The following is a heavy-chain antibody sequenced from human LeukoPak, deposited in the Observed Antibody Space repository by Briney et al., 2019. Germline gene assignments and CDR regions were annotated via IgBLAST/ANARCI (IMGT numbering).Heavy chain of an antibody. CDR2: INHSGST. Sequence: KPSETLSLTCAVYGGSFSGYYWSWIRQPPGKGLEWIGEINHSGSTNYNPSLKSRVTISVDTSKNQFSLKLSSVTAADTAVYYCARDTPPSPYYDFWSGLAFDIWGQGTMVTVSS. D-gene: IGHD3-3*01. CDR1: GGSFSGYY. V-gene: IGHV4-34*01. CDR3: ARDTPPSPYYDFWSGLAFDI. J-gene: IGHJ3*02.